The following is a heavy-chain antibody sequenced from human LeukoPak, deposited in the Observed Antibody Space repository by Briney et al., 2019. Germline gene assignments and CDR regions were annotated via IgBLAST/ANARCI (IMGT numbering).Heavy chain of an antibody. D-gene: IGHD6-13*01. CDR2: ISSSSFKI. Sequence: GGSLRLSCAASEFTFVRYAMNWVRQAPGKGLEWVSYISSSSFKIGYADSVKGRFTISRDNSKNSLCLQMESLRVEDTAVYYCVRDPSSGSSWYSYMDVWGKGTTVTVSS. CDR1: EFTFVRYA. V-gene: IGHV3-48*04. CDR3: VRDPSSGSSWYSYMDV. J-gene: IGHJ6*03.